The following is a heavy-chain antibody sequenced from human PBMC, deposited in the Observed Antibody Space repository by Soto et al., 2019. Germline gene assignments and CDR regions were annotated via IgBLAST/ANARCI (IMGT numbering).Heavy chain of an antibody. CDR3: ARDYYDSSGYYQYHFNY. Sequence: QVQLVQSGAEVKKPGSSVKVSCKASGGTFSSYAISWVRQAPGQGLEWMGGIIPIFGTANYAQKFQGRVTITADKSTSTAYMELSILRSEDTAVYYCARDYYDSSGYYQYHFNYWGQGTLVTVSS. D-gene: IGHD3-22*01. CDR2: IIPIFGTA. V-gene: IGHV1-69*06. CDR1: GGTFSSYA. J-gene: IGHJ4*02.